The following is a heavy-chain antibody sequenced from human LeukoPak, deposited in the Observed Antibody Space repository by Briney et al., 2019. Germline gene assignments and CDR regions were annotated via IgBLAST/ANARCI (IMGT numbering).Heavy chain of an antibody. CDR3: ASSLPVRGERVWFDP. J-gene: IGHJ5*02. CDR1: GGSISSSSYY. CDR2: IYYSGST. D-gene: IGHD3-10*01. V-gene: IGHV4-39*01. Sequence: SETLSLTCTVSGGSISSSSYYWGWIRQPPGKGLEWIGSIYYSGSTYYNPSLKSRVTISVDTSKNQFSLKLSSVTAADTAVYYCASSLPVRGERVWFDPWGQGTLVTVSS.